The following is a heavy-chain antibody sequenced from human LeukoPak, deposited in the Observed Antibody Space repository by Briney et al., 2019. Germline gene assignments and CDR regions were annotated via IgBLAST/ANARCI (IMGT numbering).Heavy chain of an antibody. Sequence: GGSLRLSCVASGFTVSTNYMTWVRQAPGKGLEWVSVIYSGGSTYYADSVKGRFTISRDNSENTLYLQMNSLRGEDTAMYYCASGSGSYRTPYYYMDVWGTGTTVTVSS. D-gene: IGHD3-10*01. CDR1: GFTVSTNY. J-gene: IGHJ6*03. CDR2: IYSGGST. V-gene: IGHV3-53*01. CDR3: ASGSGSYRTPYYYMDV.